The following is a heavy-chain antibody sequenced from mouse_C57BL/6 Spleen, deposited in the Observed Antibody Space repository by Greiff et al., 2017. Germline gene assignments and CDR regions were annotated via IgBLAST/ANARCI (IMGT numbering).Heavy chain of an antibody. V-gene: IGHV1-50*01. CDR3: ARKPFYEYDGFDY. J-gene: IGHJ2*01. Sequence: VQLQQPGAELVKPGAPVKLSCKASGYTFTSYWMQWVKQRPGQGLEWIGEIDPSDSYTNYNQKFKGKATLTVDTSSSTAYMQLSSLTSEDSAVYYCARKPFYEYDGFDYWGQGTTLTVSS. CDR1: GYTFTSYW. D-gene: IGHD2-4*01. CDR2: IDPSDSYT.